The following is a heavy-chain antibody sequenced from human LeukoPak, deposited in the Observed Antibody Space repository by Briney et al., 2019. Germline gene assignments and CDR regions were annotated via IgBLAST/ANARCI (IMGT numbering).Heavy chain of an antibody. CDR2: ISASGGST. Sequence: GGSLRLSCAASGFTFSSSAMSGVRQAPGKGLEWVSAISASGGSTYYADSVKGRFTISRDNSKNTLYLQLNSLRAEDPAVYYCAKALLGATRGIDYWGQGTLVTVSS. D-gene: IGHD1-26*01. CDR3: AKALLGATRGIDY. CDR1: GFTFSSSA. J-gene: IGHJ4*02. V-gene: IGHV3-23*01.